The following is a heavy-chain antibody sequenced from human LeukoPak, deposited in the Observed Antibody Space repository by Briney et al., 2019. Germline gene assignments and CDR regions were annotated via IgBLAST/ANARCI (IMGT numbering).Heavy chain of an antibody. J-gene: IGHJ5*02. CDR2: IYTSGST. Sequence: SETLSLTCTVSGGSISGYYWSWIRQPAGKGLEWIGRIYTSGSTNYNPSLKSRVTMSVDTSKNQFSLKLSSVTAADTAVYYCARDHYYDSSNWFDPWGQGTLVTVSS. V-gene: IGHV4-4*07. D-gene: IGHD3-22*01. CDR1: GGSISGYY. CDR3: ARDHYYDSSNWFDP.